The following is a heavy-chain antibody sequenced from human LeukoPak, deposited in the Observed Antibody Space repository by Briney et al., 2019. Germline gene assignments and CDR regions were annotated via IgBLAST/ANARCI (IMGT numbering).Heavy chain of an antibody. J-gene: IGHJ4*02. CDR1: GGSFSGYY. Sequence: SETLSLTCAVYGGSFSGYYWSWIRQPPGKGLEWIGEINHSGSTNYNPSLKSRVTISVDTSKNQFSLKLSSVTAADTAVYYCARLDRGYSGYGRGYCFDYWGQGTLVTVSS. CDR3: ARLDRGYSGYGRGYCFDY. V-gene: IGHV4-34*01. D-gene: IGHD5-12*01. CDR2: INHSGST.